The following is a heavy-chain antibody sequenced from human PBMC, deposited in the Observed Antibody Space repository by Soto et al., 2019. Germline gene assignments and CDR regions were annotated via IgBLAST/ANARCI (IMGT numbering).Heavy chain of an antibody. D-gene: IGHD2-21*01. CDR2: IWHDGSKK. J-gene: IGHJ4*02. CDR3: ARDRGSDDPIDY. Sequence: QVQLVESGGGVVQPGRSLRLSCGASGFTLSSYGMHWVRQAPGKGLEWVAVIWHDGSKKYYADSVKGRFTISRDNSKNTLDLQTNNLRAEDTAVYYCARDRGSDDPIDYWGQGTLVTVSS. CDR1: GFTLSSYG. V-gene: IGHV3-33*01.